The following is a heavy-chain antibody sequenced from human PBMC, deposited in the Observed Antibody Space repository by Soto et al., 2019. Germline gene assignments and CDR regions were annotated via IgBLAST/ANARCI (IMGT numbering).Heavy chain of an antibody. D-gene: IGHD2-15*01. Sequence: ASVKVCCKASVDTFTSNDIKWVRQATGQGLEWMGWMNPNSGNTGYAQKFQGRVTMTRNTSISTAYMELSSLRTEDTAVYYCARHVVAFDIWGQGTMVT. CDR2: MNPNSGNT. CDR1: VDTFTSND. J-gene: IGHJ3*02. V-gene: IGHV1-8*01. CDR3: ARHVVAFDI.